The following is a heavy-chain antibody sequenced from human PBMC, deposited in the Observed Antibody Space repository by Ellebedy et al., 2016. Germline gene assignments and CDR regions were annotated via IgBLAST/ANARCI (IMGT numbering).Heavy chain of an antibody. D-gene: IGHD5-18*01. V-gene: IGHV3-30*18. CDR1: GFTFSSYG. J-gene: IGHJ4*02. Sequence: GGSLRLSXAASGFTFSSYGMHWVRQAPGKGLEWVAVISYDGSNKYYADSVKGRFTISRDNSKNTLYLQMNSLRAEDTAVYYCAKDPSYGLNYWGQGTLVTVSS. CDR3: AKDPSYGLNY. CDR2: ISYDGSNK.